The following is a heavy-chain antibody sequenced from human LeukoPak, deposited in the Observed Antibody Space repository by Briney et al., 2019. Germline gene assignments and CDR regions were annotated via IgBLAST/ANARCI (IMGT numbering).Heavy chain of an antibody. J-gene: IGHJ4*02. V-gene: IGHV3-66*01. D-gene: IGHD6-13*01. Sequence: GGSLRLSCAASGFTVSSNFMNWARQAPGKGLEWVSVIYSGGNTYYADSVKGRFTISRDNSKNTLYLQMNSLRAEDTAVYYCARWRPGSWNHFDYWGQGTPVTVSS. CDR3: ARWRPGSWNHFDY. CDR2: IYSGGNT. CDR1: GFTVSSNF.